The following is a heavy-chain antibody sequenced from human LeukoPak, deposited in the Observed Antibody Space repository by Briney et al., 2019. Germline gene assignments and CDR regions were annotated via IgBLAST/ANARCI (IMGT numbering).Heavy chain of an antibody. Sequence: ASVKVSCKASGYTFTGYYMHWVRQAPGQGLEWMGWISAYNGNTNYAQKLQGRVTMTTDTSTSTPYMELRSLRSDDTAVYYCARGYDSSGFFDYWGQGTLVTVSS. V-gene: IGHV1-18*04. CDR2: ISAYNGNT. CDR3: ARGYDSSGFFDY. CDR1: GYTFTGYY. D-gene: IGHD3-22*01. J-gene: IGHJ4*02.